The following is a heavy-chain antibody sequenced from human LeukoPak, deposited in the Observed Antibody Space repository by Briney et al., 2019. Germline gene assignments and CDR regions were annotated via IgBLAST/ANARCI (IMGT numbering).Heavy chain of an antibody. V-gene: IGHV4-4*09. J-gene: IGHJ3*02. CDR2: IYTSGST. CDR1: GGSISSYY. Sequence: PSETLSLTCTVSGGSISSYYWGWIRQPPGKGLEWIGYIYTSGSTNYNPSLKSRVTISVDTSKNQFSLKLSSVTAADTAVYYCARLIGGAFDIWGQGTMVTVSS. CDR3: ARLIGGAFDI.